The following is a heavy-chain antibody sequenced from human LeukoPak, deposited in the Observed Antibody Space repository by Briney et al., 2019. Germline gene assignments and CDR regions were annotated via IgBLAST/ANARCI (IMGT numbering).Heavy chain of an antibody. Sequence: GESLKISCKGSGYSFTSYWIGWVRPMPGKGLEWMGIIYPGDSDTRYCPSFQGQVTISADKSINTAYLQWSSLKASDTAMYYCARRRPYDSGGYYPLDYWGQGTLVTVSS. CDR1: GYSFTSYW. CDR2: IYPGDSDT. J-gene: IGHJ4*02. CDR3: ARRRPYDSGGYYPLDY. V-gene: IGHV5-51*01. D-gene: IGHD3-22*01.